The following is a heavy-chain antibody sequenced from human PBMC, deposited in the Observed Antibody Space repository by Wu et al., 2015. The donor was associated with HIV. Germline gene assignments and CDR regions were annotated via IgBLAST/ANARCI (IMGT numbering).Heavy chain of an antibody. CDR3: ARDSDYGDYDGVPGFRYFDL. V-gene: IGHV1-69*18. D-gene: IGHD4-17*01. Sequence: QVQLVQSGAEVKKPGSSVKVSCKASGGTFSSYAISWVRQAPGQGLEWMGRIIPIFGTANYAQKFQGRVTITADESTSTAYMELSSLRSEDAAVYYCARDSDYGDYDGVPGFRYFDLWGRGTLVTVSS. J-gene: IGHJ2*01. CDR2: IIPIFGTA. CDR1: GGTFSSYA.